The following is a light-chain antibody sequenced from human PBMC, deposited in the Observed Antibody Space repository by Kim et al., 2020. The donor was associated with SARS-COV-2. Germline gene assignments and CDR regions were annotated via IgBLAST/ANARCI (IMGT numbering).Light chain of an antibody. Sequence: DIQMTQSPSSLSASVGDRVTISCRASQSISSYLNWYQQIPGKAPKLLIYAASSLQGGVPSRFSGSGSGTDFTLTISSLQPEDFATYYCQQSYSTPFTFGPGTKVDIK. J-gene: IGKJ3*01. CDR2: AAS. CDR1: QSISSY. CDR3: QQSYSTPFT. V-gene: IGKV1-39*01.